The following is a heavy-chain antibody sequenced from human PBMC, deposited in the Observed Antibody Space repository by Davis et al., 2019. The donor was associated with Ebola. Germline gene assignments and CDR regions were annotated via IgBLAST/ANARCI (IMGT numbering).Heavy chain of an antibody. CDR3: GFDF. J-gene: IGHJ4*02. Sequence: SLMTPCGAFGLPFSFYAISRVRQAPGKGLEWVSAISGSGGSTKYADSVKGRFTISRDNSKNTLYLQMNSLRAEDTAVYFCGFDFWGQGTLVTVSS. V-gene: IGHV3-23*01. CDR2: ISGSGGST. CDR1: GLPFSFYA.